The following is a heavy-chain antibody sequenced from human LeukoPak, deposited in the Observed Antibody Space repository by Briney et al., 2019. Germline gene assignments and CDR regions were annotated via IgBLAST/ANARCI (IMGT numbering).Heavy chain of an antibody. CDR1: GFTFSSYS. Sequence: GGSLRLSCAASGFTFSSYSMNWVRQAPGKGLEWVSSISSSSSYIYYADSVKGRFTISRDNAKNSLYLQMNSLRAEDTAVYYCARLGYSSXWXEXXXYWGXGXXX. CDR2: ISSSSSYI. D-gene: IGHD6-19*01. CDR3: ARLGYSSXWXEXXXY. V-gene: IGHV3-21*01. J-gene: IGHJ4*01.